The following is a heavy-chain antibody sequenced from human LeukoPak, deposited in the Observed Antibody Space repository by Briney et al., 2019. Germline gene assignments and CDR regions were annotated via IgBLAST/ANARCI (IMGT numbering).Heavy chain of an antibody. Sequence: GGSLRLSCAASGFTFSDYYMSWIRQAPGKGLEWVSYISSSGSTIYYADSVKGRFTISRGNAKNSLYLQMNSLRAEDTAVYYCARGGYSSSWYRGTRSDDAFDIWGQGTMVTVSS. J-gene: IGHJ3*02. D-gene: IGHD6-13*01. V-gene: IGHV3-11*01. CDR2: ISSSGSTI. CDR1: GFTFSDYY. CDR3: ARGGYSSSWYRGTRSDDAFDI.